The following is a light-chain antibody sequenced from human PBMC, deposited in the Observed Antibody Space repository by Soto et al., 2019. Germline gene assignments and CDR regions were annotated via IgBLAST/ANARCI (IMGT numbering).Light chain of an antibody. CDR3: QQYNNWPPVS. CDR1: QSVSSN. CDR2: GAS. Sequence: EIVMTKSPATLSVSPGERATLSCRASQSVSSNLAWYQQKLGQAPRLLIYGASTRATGIPARFSGSGSGTEFTLTISSLQSEDFAVYFCQQYNNWPPVSFGQGTKVEIK. J-gene: IGKJ1*01. V-gene: IGKV3-15*01.